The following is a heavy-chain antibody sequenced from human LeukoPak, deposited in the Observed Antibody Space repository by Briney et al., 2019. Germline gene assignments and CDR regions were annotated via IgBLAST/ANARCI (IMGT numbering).Heavy chain of an antibody. CDR3: ARERIAATGTGWFDP. CDR1: GFTFSDYA. Sequence: GRSLRLSCVGSGFTFSDYAIHWVRQAPGRGLEWVAVISYDGNNKYYGDSVKGRFTISRDNSKNTLYLQMDSLRAEETAVYYCARERIAATGTGWFDPWGLGTLVTVSS. CDR2: ISYDGNNK. V-gene: IGHV3-30*04. D-gene: IGHD6-13*01. J-gene: IGHJ5*02.